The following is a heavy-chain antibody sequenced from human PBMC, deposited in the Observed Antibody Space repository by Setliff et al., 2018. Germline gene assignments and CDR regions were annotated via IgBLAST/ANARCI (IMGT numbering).Heavy chain of an antibody. CDR1: GYTFIGYY. CDR2: INPNSGGT. Sequence: RASVKVSCKASGYTFIGYYMYWVRQAPGQGLEWMGRINPNSGGTEYAQKFQGRVTMTRNTSISTVYMELSSLRSDDTAVYYCARAGQLDYFQHWGQGTLVTVSS. D-gene: IGHD6-13*01. J-gene: IGHJ1*01. CDR3: ARAGQLDYFQH. V-gene: IGHV1-2*06.